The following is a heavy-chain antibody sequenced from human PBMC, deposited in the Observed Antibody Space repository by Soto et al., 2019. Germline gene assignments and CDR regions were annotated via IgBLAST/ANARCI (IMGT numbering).Heavy chain of an antibody. CDR1: GYTFSYYY. Sequence: ASVKVSCKASGYTFSYYYMHWVRQAPGQGLEWMGRINPSGGSTTYAQKFQGRVTMSRDTSTDTFYMELSSLRSEDTAMYYCASSYYDSSSYYRPEYFHHWGQGTLVTVSS. V-gene: IGHV1-46*01. CDR2: INPSGGST. D-gene: IGHD3-22*01. CDR3: ASSYYDSSSYYRPEYFHH. J-gene: IGHJ1*01.